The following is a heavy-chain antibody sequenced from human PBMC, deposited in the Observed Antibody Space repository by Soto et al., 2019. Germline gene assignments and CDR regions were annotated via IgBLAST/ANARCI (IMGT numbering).Heavy chain of an antibody. CDR3: AREFGGYCTATSCYQLDV. CDR2: LYSSGTT. V-gene: IGHV4-61*01. J-gene: IGHJ6*02. Sequence: QVQLQESGPGLVQPSETLSLTCTVSGGSVSRGTYYWTWIRPPPGKGLEWIGYLYSSGTTTYNPSLQRRVTRSADTSKNQCALKRNSVSAADTAGYYGAREFGGYCTATSCYQLDVWGQGTTGTVSS. CDR1: GGSVSRGTYY. D-gene: IGHD2-2*01.